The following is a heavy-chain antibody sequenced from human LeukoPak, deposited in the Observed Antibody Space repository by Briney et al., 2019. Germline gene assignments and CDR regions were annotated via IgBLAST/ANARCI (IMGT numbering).Heavy chain of an antibody. D-gene: IGHD2-2*01. V-gene: IGHV1-69*01. CDR2: IIPIFGTA. CDR3: ARARFDIVVVPAALNFDY. CDR1: GGTFSSYA. Sequence: SVKVSCKASGGTFSSYAISWVRQAPGQGLEWMGGIIPIFGTANYAQKFQGRVTITADESTSTAHMELSSLRSEDTAVYYCARARFDIVVVPAALNFDYWGQGTLVTVSS. J-gene: IGHJ4*02.